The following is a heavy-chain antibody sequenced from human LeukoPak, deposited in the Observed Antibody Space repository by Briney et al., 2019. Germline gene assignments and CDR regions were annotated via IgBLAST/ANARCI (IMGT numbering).Heavy chain of an antibody. CDR1: GYTFASYD. Sequence: GASVKVSCKASGYTFASYDISWVRQAPGQGLECMGWISAYNGNTNYAQKFQGRVTMTTDTSTSTAYMELRSLRSDDTAVYYRARGITMIVAVGWFDPWGQGTLVTVSS. D-gene: IGHD3-22*01. V-gene: IGHV1-18*01. J-gene: IGHJ5*02. CDR2: ISAYNGNT. CDR3: ARGITMIVAVGWFDP.